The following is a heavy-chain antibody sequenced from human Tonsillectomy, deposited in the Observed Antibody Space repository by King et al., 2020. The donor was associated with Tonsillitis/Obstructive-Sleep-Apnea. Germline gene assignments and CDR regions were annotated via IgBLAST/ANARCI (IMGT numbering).Heavy chain of an antibody. CDR1: GFTLRDYW. V-gene: IGHV3-7*01. CDR2: IKQDGSEK. D-gene: IGHD2-15*01. CDR3: GREGAGRMVN. J-gene: IGHJ4*02. Sequence: VQLVESGGGLVQPGGSLSLSCAASGFTLRDYWMTWVRQAPGRGLEWVTNIKQDGSEKHYVDSVKGRFTISRDNAENSLYLQLNSLRVEDTAVYYCGREGAGRMVNWGQGTLVIVSS.